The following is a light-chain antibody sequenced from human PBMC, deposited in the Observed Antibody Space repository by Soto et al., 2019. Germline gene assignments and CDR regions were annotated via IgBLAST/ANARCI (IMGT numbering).Light chain of an antibody. CDR3: QSYDRSLRGYV. V-gene: IGLV1-40*01. J-gene: IGLJ1*01. CDR1: SSNIGAGYD. Sequence: QSVLTQPPSVSGAPGQRVTISCTGTSSNIGAGYDVHRYQHLPGTAPKLLIYGNTIRPSGVPDRFSGSKSGTSASLAITGLQAEDEADYYCQSYDRSLRGYVFGTGTKATVL. CDR2: GNT.